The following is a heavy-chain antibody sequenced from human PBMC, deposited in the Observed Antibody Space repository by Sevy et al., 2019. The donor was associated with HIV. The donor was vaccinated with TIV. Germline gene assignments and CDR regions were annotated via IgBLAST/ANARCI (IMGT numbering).Heavy chain of an antibody. CDR1: GFTFSNYA. CDR2: INNGGST. CDR3: ASGDTTMFTDLDY. V-gene: IGHV3-23*01. Sequence: GESLKISCGASGFTFSNYAMSWVRQAPGKGPEWVSGINNGGSTYYADSVKGRFTISRDNSKKMVFLQMNSLRAEDTAVYYCASGDTTMFTDLDYWGQGALVTVSS. D-gene: IGHD5-18*01. J-gene: IGHJ4*02.